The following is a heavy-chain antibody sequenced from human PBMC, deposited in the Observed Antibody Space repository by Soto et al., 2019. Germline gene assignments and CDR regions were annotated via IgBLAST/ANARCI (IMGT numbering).Heavy chain of an antibody. J-gene: IGHJ3*02. CDR1: GGTFSSYA. D-gene: IGHD6-19*01. V-gene: IGHV1-69*01. Sequence: QVQLVQSGAEVKKPGSSVKVSCKASGGTFSSYAISWVRQAPGQGLEWMGGIIPIFGTANYAQKFQGRVTITADESTSTAYMELSSLRSEDTAVYYCASPLVAVAGTRGMIDAFDIWGQGTMVTVSS. CDR3: ASPLVAVAGTRGMIDAFDI. CDR2: IIPIFGTA.